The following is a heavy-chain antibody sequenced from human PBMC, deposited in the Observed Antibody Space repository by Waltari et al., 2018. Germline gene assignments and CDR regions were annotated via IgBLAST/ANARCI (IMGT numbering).Heavy chain of an antibody. J-gene: IGHJ3*02. CDR2: IIPIFGTA. CDR3: ARGATMVQGAMGAFDI. V-gene: IGHV1-69*05. CDR1: GGTFSSYA. D-gene: IGHD3-10*01. Sequence: QVQLVQSGAEVKKPGSSVKVSCKASGGTFSSYAISWVRQAPGQGLEWMGGIIPIFGTANYAQKFQGRVTITTDESTSTAYMELNSLRSEDTAVYYCARGATMVQGAMGAFDIWGQGTMVTVSS.